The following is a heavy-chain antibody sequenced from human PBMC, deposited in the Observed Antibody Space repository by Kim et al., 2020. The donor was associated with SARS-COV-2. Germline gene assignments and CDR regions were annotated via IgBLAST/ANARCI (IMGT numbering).Heavy chain of an antibody. Sequence: SETLSLTCTVSGGSISSSSYYWGWIRQPPGKGLEWIGSIYYSGSTYYNPSLKSRVTISVDTSKNQFSLKLSSVTAADTAVYYCARQGPYPYYWGQGTLVTVSS. CDR1: GGSISSSSYY. CDR3: ARQGPYPYY. V-gene: IGHV4-39*01. CDR2: IYYSGST. J-gene: IGHJ4*02.